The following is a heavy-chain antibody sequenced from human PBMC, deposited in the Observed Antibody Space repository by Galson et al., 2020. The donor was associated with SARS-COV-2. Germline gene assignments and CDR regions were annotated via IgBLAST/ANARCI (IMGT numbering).Heavy chain of an antibody. CDR2: ISYEGSKT. D-gene: IGHD2-21*01. CDR3: ARGGFLWLWEGRSHFAL. V-gene: IGHV3-30*14. J-gene: IGHJ4*02. CDR1: GFTFQNFA. Sequence: QLGESLKISCAASGFTFQNFAMHWVRQAPGKGLEWIAVISYEGSKTLYADSLQGRFTISRDNAETTLYLQMNSLTSDDTAMYYCARGGFLWLWEGRSHFALWGRGTLVTVSS.